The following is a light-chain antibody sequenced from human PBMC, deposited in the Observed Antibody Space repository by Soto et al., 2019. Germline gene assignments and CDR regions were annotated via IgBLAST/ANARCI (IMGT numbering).Light chain of an antibody. CDR3: LLSYNGPYV. CDR1: TGAVTNGHY. CDR2: DTT. Sequence: QSVVTHEPSLTSSPGCTVTLTCGSSTGAVTNGHYPYWFQQKPGQAPRTLIYDTTNRHSWTPARFSGSLLGGKAALTLSGAQPEDEAEYYCLLSYNGPYVFGTGTKVTVL. J-gene: IGLJ1*01. V-gene: IGLV7-46*01.